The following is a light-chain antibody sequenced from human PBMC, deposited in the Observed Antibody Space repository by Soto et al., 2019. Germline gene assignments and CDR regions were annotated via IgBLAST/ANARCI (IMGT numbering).Light chain of an antibody. CDR1: SSDVGGYNY. CDR3: SSYTSSSTLGGV. CDR2: EVS. J-gene: IGLJ2*01. Sequence: QSVLTQPASVSGSPGQSITISCTGTSSDVGGYNYVSWYQQHPGKAPKLMIYEVSNRPSGVSNRFSGSKSGNTASLTISGLQADDEADYYCSSYTSSSTLGGVFGGGTKLTVL. V-gene: IGLV2-14*01.